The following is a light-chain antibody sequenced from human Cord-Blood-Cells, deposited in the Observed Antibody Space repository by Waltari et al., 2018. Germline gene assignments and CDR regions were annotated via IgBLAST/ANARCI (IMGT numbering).Light chain of an antibody. CDR2: EGS. Sequence: QSALTQPASVSGSPGQSITLSCTGTSSDVGSYTLVSWYQQHPGKAPKLMIYEGSKRPSGVSNRFSGSKSGNTASLTISGLQAEDEADYYCCSYAGSVVFGGGTKLTVL. J-gene: IGLJ2*01. CDR3: CSYAGSVV. CDR1: SSDVGSYTL. V-gene: IGLV2-23*01.